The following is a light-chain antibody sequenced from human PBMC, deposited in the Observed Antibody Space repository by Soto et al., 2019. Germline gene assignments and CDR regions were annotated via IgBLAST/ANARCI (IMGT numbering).Light chain of an antibody. Sequence: DIQMTQSPSSLSASVGDRVTITCRASQSISTYLHWYQQKPGKAPNLLIYAASTLQSGVPSRFSCSGSGTDFTLTITSLQPEDFATYFCQHGYSTPLTFRRGTKVDIK. CDR3: QHGYSTPLT. V-gene: IGKV1-39*01. J-gene: IGKJ4*01. CDR1: QSISTY. CDR2: AAS.